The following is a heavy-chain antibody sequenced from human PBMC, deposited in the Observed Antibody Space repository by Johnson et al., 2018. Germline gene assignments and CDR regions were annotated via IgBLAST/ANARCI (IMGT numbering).Heavy chain of an antibody. V-gene: IGHV3-23*04. CDR1: GFTFTSYA. Sequence: EVQLVESGGGLVQPGGSLRLSCAASGFTFTSYAMSWVRQTPGKGLEWVAVISVRGGSPYYADPMKGRFTISRANSQNMLYLQLNSLRAEDTAVDYCASRHPDYHMDVWGKGTTVTVSS. CDR3: ASRHPDYHMDV. J-gene: IGHJ6*03. CDR2: ISVRGGSP.